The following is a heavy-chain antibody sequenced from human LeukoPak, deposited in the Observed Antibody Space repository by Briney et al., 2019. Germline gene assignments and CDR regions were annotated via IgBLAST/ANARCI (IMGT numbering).Heavy chain of an antibody. CDR1: GFTFSSYG. V-gene: IGHV3-33*01. CDR3: ARQMTTVTTLDAFDI. CDR2: IWYDGSNK. J-gene: IGHJ3*02. Sequence: GGSLRLSCAASGFTFSSYGMHWVRQAPGNGLEWVAVIWYDGSNKYYADSVKGRFTISRDNSKNTLYLQMNSLRAEDTAVYYCARQMTTVTTLDAFDIWGQGTMVTVSS. D-gene: IGHD4-11*01.